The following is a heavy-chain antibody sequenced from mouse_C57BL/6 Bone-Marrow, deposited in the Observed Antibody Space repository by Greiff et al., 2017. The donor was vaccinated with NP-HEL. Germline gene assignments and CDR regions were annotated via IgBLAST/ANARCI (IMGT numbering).Heavy chain of an antibody. V-gene: IGHV14-3*01. CDR2: IDPANGNT. Sequence: EVQLQQSVAELVRPGASVKLSCTASGFNIKNTYIHWVKQRPEQGLEWIGRIDPANGNTKYAPKFQGKATITADTSSNTAYLQLSSLTSEDTAIYYCARGDYDFFDDWGQGTTLTVSS. J-gene: IGHJ2*01. CDR3: ARGDYDFFDD. D-gene: IGHD2-4*01. CDR1: GFNIKNTY.